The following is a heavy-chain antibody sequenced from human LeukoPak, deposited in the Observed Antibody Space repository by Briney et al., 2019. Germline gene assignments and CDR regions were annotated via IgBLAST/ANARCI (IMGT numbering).Heavy chain of an antibody. CDR1: GGSISSYY. V-gene: IGHV4-59*01. CDR3: ARGLPRYAWGSCSRDLSSHRPYYGMDV. Sequence: SETLSLTCTVSGGSISSYYWSWIRQPPGKGLEWIGYIYYSGSTNYNPSLKSRVTISVDTSKNQFSLKLSSVTAADTAVYYCARGLPRYAWGSCSRDLSSHRPYYGMDVWGQGTTVTVSS. J-gene: IGHJ6*02. D-gene: IGHD3-16*01. CDR2: IYYSGST.